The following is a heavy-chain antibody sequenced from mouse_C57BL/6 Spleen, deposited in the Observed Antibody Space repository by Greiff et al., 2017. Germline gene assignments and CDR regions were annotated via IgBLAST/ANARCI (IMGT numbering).Heavy chain of an antibody. D-gene: IGHD1-1*01. V-gene: IGHV1-55*01. CDR1: GYTFTSYW. CDR3: ARCGSSDEYFDV. Sequence: QVQLQQPGAELVKPGASVKMSCKASGYTFTSYWITWVKQRPGQGLEWIGDIYPGSGRTNYNEKFKSKATLTVDTSSSTAYMQLSSLTSEDSAVYYCARCGSSDEYFDVWGTGTTVTVSS. CDR2: IYPGSGRT. J-gene: IGHJ1*03.